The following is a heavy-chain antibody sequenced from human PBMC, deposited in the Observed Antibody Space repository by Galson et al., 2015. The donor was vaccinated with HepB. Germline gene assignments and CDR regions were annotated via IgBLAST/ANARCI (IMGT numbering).Heavy chain of an antibody. Sequence: TLSLTCTVSGGSISSATSYWNWIRQPAGKGLEWIGRVYPSGSTNHNPSLKSRLTMSVGTSNSQFSLKLTSVTAADTAVYYCAREVVVVVAATNSYYYMDVWGKGTTVTVSS. J-gene: IGHJ6*03. CDR2: VYPSGST. CDR1: GGSISSATSY. V-gene: IGHV4-61*02. D-gene: IGHD2-15*01. CDR3: AREVVVVVAATNSYYYMDV.